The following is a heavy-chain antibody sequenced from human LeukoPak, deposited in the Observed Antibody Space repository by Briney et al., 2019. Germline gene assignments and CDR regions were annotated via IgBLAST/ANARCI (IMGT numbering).Heavy chain of an antibody. CDR3: ARDGIDY. Sequence: GGSLRLSCAASGFTFNTYWMIWVRQAPGRGLERVANIDQDGTRRYYVDSVKGRFTISRDNARNSLYLQMNSLRVEDTAVYYCARDGIDYWGQGTLVTVSS. CDR2: IDQDGTRR. V-gene: IGHV3-7*01. CDR1: GFTFNTYW. J-gene: IGHJ4*02.